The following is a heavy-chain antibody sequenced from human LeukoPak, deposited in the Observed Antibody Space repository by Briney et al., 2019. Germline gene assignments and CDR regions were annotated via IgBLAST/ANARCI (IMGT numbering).Heavy chain of an antibody. CDR3: ANLLRGYWYFDL. CDR1: GGSISRYY. Sequence: PSETLSLTCTVSGGSISRYYWSWIRQPPGKGLEWIGYIYYSGSTNYNPSLKSRVTISVDTSKNQFSLKLSSVTAADTAVYYCANLLRGYWYFDLWGRGTLVTVSS. CDR2: IYYSGST. V-gene: IGHV4-59*01. D-gene: IGHD1-26*01. J-gene: IGHJ2*01.